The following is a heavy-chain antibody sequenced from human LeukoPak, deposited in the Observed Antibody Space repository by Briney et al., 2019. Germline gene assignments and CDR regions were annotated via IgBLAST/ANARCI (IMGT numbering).Heavy chain of an antibody. D-gene: IGHD6-19*01. Sequence: ASVKVSGKVSGYTLTELSMHWVRQAPGKGLEWMGGFDPEDGETIYAQKFQGRVTMTEDTSTDTAYMELSSLRSEDTAVYYCATDSPGIAVAGGHNWFDPWGQGTLVTVSS. V-gene: IGHV1-24*01. CDR2: FDPEDGET. CDR1: GYTLTELS. J-gene: IGHJ5*02. CDR3: ATDSPGIAVAGGHNWFDP.